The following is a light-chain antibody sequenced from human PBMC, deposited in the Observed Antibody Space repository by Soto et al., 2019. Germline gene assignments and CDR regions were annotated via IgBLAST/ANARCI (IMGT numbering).Light chain of an antibody. CDR1: SGHSSYI. V-gene: IGLV4-60*02. J-gene: IGLJ3*02. Sequence: QPVLTQSSSASASLGSSVKLTCTLSSGHSSYIIAWHQQQPGKAPRYLMKLEGSGSYNKGSGVPDRVSGSSSGADRYLTISHLQFEDEADYYCETWDRNTRVFGGGTKVTVL. CDR2: LEGSGSY. CDR3: ETWDRNTRV.